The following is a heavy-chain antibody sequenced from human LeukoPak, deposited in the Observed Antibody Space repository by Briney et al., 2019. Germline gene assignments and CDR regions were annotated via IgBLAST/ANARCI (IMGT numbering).Heavy chain of an antibody. D-gene: IGHD1-26*01. Sequence: SCKASGYTFTSYGISWVRQAPGKGLEWVANIKQDGSEKYYVDSVKGRFTISRDNAKNSLYLQMNSLRAEDTAVYYCARDAEGGSYYDYCYYYGMDVWGQGTTVTVSS. J-gene: IGHJ6*02. CDR3: ARDAEGGSYYDYCYYYGMDV. V-gene: IGHV3-7*03. CDR1: GYTFTSYG. CDR2: IKQDGSEK.